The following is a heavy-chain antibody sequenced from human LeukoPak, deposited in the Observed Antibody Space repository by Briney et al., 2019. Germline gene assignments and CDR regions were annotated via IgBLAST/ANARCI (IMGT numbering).Heavy chain of an antibody. Sequence: SETLSLTCTVSGGSIGSHYWSWIRQPPGKGPEWIGYIYYSGSTNYNPSLKSRVTISVDTSKKQFSLKLSSVTAADTAVYYCARSRGWLSWFDPWGQGTLVTVSS. D-gene: IGHD6-19*01. V-gene: IGHV4-59*11. CDR2: IYYSGST. CDR3: ARSRGWLSWFDP. J-gene: IGHJ5*02. CDR1: GGSIGSHY.